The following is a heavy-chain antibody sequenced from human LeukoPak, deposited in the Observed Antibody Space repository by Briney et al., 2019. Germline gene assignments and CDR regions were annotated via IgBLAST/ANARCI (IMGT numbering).Heavy chain of an antibody. Sequence: GGSLRLSCAASGFTFSSYDMTWVRQAPGRGLEWVSSIRPSGDNTYYGDSVKGRFTISRDNSKNTVYLQMNNMRVEDTAVYYCARDHGKEDYWGQGTLVTVSS. D-gene: IGHD1-26*01. V-gene: IGHV3-23*01. J-gene: IGHJ4*02. CDR2: IRPSGDNT. CDR3: ARDHGKEDY. CDR1: GFTFSSYD.